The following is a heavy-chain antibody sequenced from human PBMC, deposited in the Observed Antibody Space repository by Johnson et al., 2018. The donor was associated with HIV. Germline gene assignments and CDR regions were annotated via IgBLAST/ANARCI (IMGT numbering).Heavy chain of an antibody. CDR1: GFIFSNFD. CDR3: ARGSYDGDALDI. V-gene: IGHV3-13*01. Sequence: VQLVESGGGLVQPGGSLRLSCAASGFIFSNFDMHWVRQAAGRRLEWVSGIDTAGNTYYLGSVKGRFTISRENAKNSLYLQVNSLSAGDTALYYCARGSYDGDALDIWGQGTMVTFSS. CDR2: IDTAGNT. J-gene: IGHJ3*02. D-gene: IGHD3-16*01.